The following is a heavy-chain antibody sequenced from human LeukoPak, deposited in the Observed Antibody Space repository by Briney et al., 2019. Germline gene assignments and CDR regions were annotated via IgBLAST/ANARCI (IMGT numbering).Heavy chain of an antibody. CDR2: ISGGGATT. CDR1: GFTFSSYA. CDR3: AKSAGYSTTGRDFDS. Sequence: GGSLRLSCAASGFTFSSYAMSWVRQAPGKGLEWVSDISGGGATTFYADSVKGRFTISRDNSKNTLYLQLSSLRAEDTAVYYCAKSAGYSTTGRDFDSWGRGTLVTASS. D-gene: IGHD6-13*01. J-gene: IGHJ4*02. V-gene: IGHV3-23*01.